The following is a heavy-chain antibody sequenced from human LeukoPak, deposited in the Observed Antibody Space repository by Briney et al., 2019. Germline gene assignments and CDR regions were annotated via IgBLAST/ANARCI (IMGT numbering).Heavy chain of an antibody. CDR2: FIPIIGTP. V-gene: IGHV1-69*13. D-gene: IGHD3-10*01. CDR3: ARSHYYGSGSILYYFPY. CDR1: GGTFSSYA. Sequence: ASVKVSCKASGGTFSSYAISWVRQAPGQGLEWMAGFIPIIGTPNYAQKFQGRVTITADESTSTAYMELSSLRSEDTAVYYCARSHYYGSGSILYYFPYWGQGTLVTVSS. J-gene: IGHJ4*02.